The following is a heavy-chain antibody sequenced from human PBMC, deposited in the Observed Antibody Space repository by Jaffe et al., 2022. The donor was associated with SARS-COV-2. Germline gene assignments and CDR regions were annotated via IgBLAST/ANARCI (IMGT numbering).Heavy chain of an antibody. CDR2: ISASGDNT. CDR1: GFTFSSYV. Sequence: EVQMLESGGDWVQPGGSLRLSCAASGFTFSSYVMSWVRQAPGKGLECVSAISASGDNTYYADSVKGRFTISRDMSKNTLYLQMNTLRADDTAIYYCGKSSYGYIDHWGQGTLVTVSS. V-gene: IGHV3-23*01. CDR3: GKSSYGYIDH. J-gene: IGHJ4*02. D-gene: IGHD5-18*01.